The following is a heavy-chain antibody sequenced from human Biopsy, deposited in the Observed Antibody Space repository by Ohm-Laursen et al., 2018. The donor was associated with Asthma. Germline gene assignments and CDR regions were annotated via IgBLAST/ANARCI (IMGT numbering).Heavy chain of an antibody. CDR2: ISWDGGRT. Sequence: GSLRLSCSASGFTFDEYNMHWVPQVPGKGLEWVSLISWDGGRTYYGDSVKGRFTISRDNSKNSLYLQMNSLRTEDTALYYCAKDFWSGYSKEWTGSMDVWGQGTTVTVSS. CDR1: GFTFDEYN. J-gene: IGHJ6*02. CDR3: AKDFWSGYSKEWTGSMDV. D-gene: IGHD3-3*01. V-gene: IGHV3-43*01.